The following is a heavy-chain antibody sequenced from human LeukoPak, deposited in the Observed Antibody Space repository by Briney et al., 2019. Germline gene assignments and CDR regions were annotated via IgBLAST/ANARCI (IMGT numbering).Heavy chain of an antibody. V-gene: IGHV1-2*02. Sequence: ASVKVSCKASGYTFTGYYMHWVRQARGQGLEWMGWINPYSGGTNYAQKFQGRVTMTRDTSISTAYMELSRLRSDDTAVYYCARGSEMATQAYFDYWGQGTLVTVSS. CDR1: GYTFTGYY. CDR2: INPYSGGT. D-gene: IGHD5-24*01. CDR3: ARGSEMATQAYFDY. J-gene: IGHJ4*02.